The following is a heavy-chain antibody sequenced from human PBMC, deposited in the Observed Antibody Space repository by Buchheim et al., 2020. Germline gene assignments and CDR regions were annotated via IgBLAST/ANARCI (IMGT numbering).Heavy chain of an antibody. CDR3: AGDGANYYYFDY. CDR1: GDSVSRNSAA. Sequence: QVQLQQSGPGLVKPSQTLSLTCAISGDSVSRNSAAWNWIRQSPSRGLEWLGRTYYRSRWYHEYAVSVKSRITINADPSKNQSSLQLNSVTPEDTAVYYCAGDGANYYYFDYWGQGTL. J-gene: IGHJ4*02. CDR2: TYYRSRWYH. V-gene: IGHV6-1*01. D-gene: IGHD5-24*01.